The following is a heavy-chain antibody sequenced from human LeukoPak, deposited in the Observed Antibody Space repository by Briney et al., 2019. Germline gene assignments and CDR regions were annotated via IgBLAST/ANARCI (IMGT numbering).Heavy chain of an antibody. CDR3: VRDHVFCRGGSCYGDY. CDR1: GISSSIYG. D-gene: IGHD2-15*01. J-gene: IGHJ4*02. Sequence: PGGSLRLSCAASGISSSIYGMSWVRQAPGKGLEWVSAIDVGVDTAYYAGAVKGRFTISRDNSKETLYLQMGSLRAHDTAIYYCVRDHVFCRGGSCYGDYWGQGALVTVSS. CDR2: IDVGVDTA. V-gene: IGHV3-23*01.